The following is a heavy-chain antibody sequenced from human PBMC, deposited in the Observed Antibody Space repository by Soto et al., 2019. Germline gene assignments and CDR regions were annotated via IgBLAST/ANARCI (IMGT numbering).Heavy chain of an antibody. CDR2: ISSSSAYI. CDR3: ARDLPSYYDTSGPPDS. D-gene: IGHD3-22*01. V-gene: IGHV3-21*01. J-gene: IGHJ4*02. CDR1: GVTFSIYS. Sequence: GGSLRLSCAASGVTFSIYSINWFLQAPGKGQEWVSSISSSSAYIYYADSLKGPFTFSRDNAKNSLYLQMNSLRAEDTAVYYCARDLPSYYDTSGPPDSWGQGTLVTVSS.